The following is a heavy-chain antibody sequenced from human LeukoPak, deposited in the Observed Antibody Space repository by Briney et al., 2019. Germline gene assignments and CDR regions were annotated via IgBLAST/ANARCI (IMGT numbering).Heavy chain of an antibody. CDR2: IWYGGSNK. Sequence: PGGSLRLSCVASGFTFSSYGMHWVRQAPGKGLEWVAVIWYGGSNKYYADSVKGRFTISRDNSKNTLYLQMNSLRAEDTAVYYCAKDSGATMTYYMDVWGKGTTVTVSS. V-gene: IGHV3-30*02. CDR3: AKDSGATMTYYMDV. D-gene: IGHD1-26*01. J-gene: IGHJ6*03. CDR1: GFTFSSYG.